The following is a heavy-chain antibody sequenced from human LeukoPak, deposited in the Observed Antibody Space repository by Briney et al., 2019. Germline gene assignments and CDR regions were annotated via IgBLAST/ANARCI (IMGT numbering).Heavy chain of an antibody. CDR3: ARGRGVRYGGYTYYFDY. D-gene: IGHD5-12*01. CDR2: MNPNSGNT. V-gene: IGHV1-8*01. Sequence: ASVKVSCKASGYTFTSYDINWVGQATGQGREWMAWMNPNSGNTGYAQKFQGRVTMTRNASISTAYMELSSLRSEDTAVYYCARGRGVRYGGYTYYFDYWGQGTLVTVSS. J-gene: IGHJ4*02. CDR1: GYTFTSYD.